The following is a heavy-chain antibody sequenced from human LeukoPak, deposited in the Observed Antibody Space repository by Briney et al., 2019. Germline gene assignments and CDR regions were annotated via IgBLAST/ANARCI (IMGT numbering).Heavy chain of an antibody. D-gene: IGHD5-24*01. CDR3: ARDGRGGYNPFDY. V-gene: IGHV4-34*01. J-gene: IGHJ4*02. CDR2: TNHSGST. Sequence: SETLSLTCAVYGGVFIGYYWSLIHKPPGKGLEWIGETNHSGSTNYNPSLKSRVTISVDTSKNQFSLKLSSVTAADTAVYYCARDGRGGYNPFDYWGQGTLVTVSS. CDR1: GGVFIGYY.